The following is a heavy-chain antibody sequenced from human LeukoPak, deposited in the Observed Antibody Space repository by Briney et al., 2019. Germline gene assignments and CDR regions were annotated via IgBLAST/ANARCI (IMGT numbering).Heavy chain of an antibody. J-gene: IGHJ4*02. D-gene: IGHD2-15*01. CDR2: ISWYGCTT. V-gene: IGHV3-43*02. Sequence: GGSLRLSCAASGFTFDEYAMHWVRQAPGKGLEWVSLISWYGCTTYYADSVKGRFTISRDNSKNSLYLQMNSLRTEDTALYYCAKDEGRCLDYWGQGTLVTVSS. CDR1: GFTFDEYA. CDR3: AKDEGRCLDY.